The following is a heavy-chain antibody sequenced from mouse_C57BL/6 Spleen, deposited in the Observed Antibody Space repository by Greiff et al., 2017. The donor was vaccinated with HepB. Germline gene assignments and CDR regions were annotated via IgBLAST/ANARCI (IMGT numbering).Heavy chain of an antibody. CDR2: INPYNGDT. CDR1: GYSFTGYF. Sequence: EVQRVESGPELVKPGDSVKISCKASGYSFTGYFMNWVMQSHGKSLGWIGRINPYNGDTFYNQKFKGKATLTVDKSSGTAHMEIRSLTSEDAAVYYGARYYYGSSYWYFDVWGTGTTVTVSS. J-gene: IGHJ1*03. CDR3: ARYYYGSSYWYFDV. V-gene: IGHV1-20*01. D-gene: IGHD1-1*01.